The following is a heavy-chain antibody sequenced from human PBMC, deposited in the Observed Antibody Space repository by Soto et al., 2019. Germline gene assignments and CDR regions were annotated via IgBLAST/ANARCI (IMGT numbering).Heavy chain of an antibody. D-gene: IGHD3-16*02. CDR1: GFIFSHAW. Sequence: EVQLVESGGGLVKPGGSLRVSCAASGFIFSHAWMTWVRQAPGKGLEWVGHIKSNIDGGTTDYAAPVKGRFTISREDSKNTVYLQMNSLKTEDTAVYYCTKDLPYTFGGVIAYWGQGTLVTVSS. CDR3: TKDLPYTFGGVIAY. J-gene: IGHJ4*02. CDR2: IKSNIDGGTT. V-gene: IGHV3-15*01.